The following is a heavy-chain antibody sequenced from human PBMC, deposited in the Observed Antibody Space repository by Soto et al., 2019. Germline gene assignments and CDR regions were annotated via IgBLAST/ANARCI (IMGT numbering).Heavy chain of an antibody. CDR2: ISGSGGST. J-gene: IGHJ6*02. Sequence: LRLSCAASGFTFSSYAMIWVRQAPGKGLEWVSAISGSGGSTYYADSVKGRFTISRDNSKNTLYLQMNSLRAEDTAVYYCAKDRKYFDWLPEYYYGMDVWGQGTTVTVSS. CDR1: GFTFSSYA. D-gene: IGHD3-9*01. V-gene: IGHV3-23*01. CDR3: AKDRKYFDWLPEYYYGMDV.